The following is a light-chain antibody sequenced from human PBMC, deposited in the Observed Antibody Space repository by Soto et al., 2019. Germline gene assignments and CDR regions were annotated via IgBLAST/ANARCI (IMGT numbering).Light chain of an antibody. CDR3: QQYGSSSLT. CDR1: QSVSSY. V-gene: IGKV3-20*01. Sequence: IVLKQSPAAVSLYPGERATLSCRASQSVSSYLAWYQQKPGQAPRLLIYGASSRATGIPDRFSGSGSGTDFTLTISRLEPEDFAVYYCQQYGSSSLTFGGGTKADI. CDR2: GAS. J-gene: IGKJ4*01.